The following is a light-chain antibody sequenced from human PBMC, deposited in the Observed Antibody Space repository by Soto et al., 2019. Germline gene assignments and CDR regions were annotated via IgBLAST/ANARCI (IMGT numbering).Light chain of an antibody. J-gene: IGLJ1*01. CDR2: DVS. V-gene: IGLV2-14*01. CDR1: SSVVGGYNY. CDR3: SSYTSSRTRV. Sequence: QSVLTQPASVSGSPGQSITISCTGTSSVVGGYNYVSWYQQHPGKAPKLMIYDVSNRPSGVSNRFSGSKSGNTASLTISGLQAEDEADYYCSSYTSSRTRVFGPGTKVTVL.